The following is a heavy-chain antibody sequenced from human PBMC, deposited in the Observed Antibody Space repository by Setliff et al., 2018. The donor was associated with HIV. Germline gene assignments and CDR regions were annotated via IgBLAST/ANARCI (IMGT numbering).Heavy chain of an antibody. CDR2: LIPIFGTA. Sequence: TLSSCAISWVRQAPGGLEWLGVLIPIFGTANYAQKFQGRVTITADESASKAYMELSSLRSDATAVYYCARDSKIAVAGGDYYYMDVWGKGTTVTVSS. V-gene: IGHV1-69*01. CDR3: ARDSKIAVAGGDYYYMDV. CDR1: TLSSCA. D-gene: IGHD6-19*01. J-gene: IGHJ6*03.